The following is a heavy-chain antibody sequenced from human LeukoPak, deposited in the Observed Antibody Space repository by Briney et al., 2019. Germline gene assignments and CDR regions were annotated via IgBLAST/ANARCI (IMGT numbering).Heavy chain of an antibody. CDR3: ARDLYGSGSYYDYY. V-gene: IGHV3-21*01. J-gene: IGHJ4*02. CDR1: GFTFSSYS. D-gene: IGHD3-10*01. CDR2: ISSSSSYI. Sequence: PGGSLRLSCAASGFTFSSYSMYWVRQAPGKGLEWVSSISSSSSYIYYADSVKGRFTISRDNAKNSLYLQMNSLRAEDTAVYYCARDLYGSGSYYDYYWGQGTLVTVSS.